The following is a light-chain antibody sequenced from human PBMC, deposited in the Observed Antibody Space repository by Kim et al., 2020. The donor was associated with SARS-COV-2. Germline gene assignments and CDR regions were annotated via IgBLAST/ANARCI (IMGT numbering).Light chain of an antibody. CDR2: DVT. V-gene: IGLV2-11*01. J-gene: IGLJ2*01. CDR3: CSYAGSYVV. CDR1: SSNVGGYNY. Sequence: PGQSLTISCTGTSSNVGGYNYISWYQEHPGKAPKLMIYDVTKRPPGVPDRCSGSKSGNTASLTISGRQAEDEADYYCCSYAGSYVVFGGGTKLTVL.